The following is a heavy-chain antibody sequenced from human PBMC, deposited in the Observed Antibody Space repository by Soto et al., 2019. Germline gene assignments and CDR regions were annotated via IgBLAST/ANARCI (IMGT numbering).Heavy chain of an antibody. J-gene: IGHJ4*02. D-gene: IGHD3-10*01. Sequence: ASVKVSCKASGYTFTGYYMHWVRQAPGQGLEWMGWINPNSGGTNYAQKFQGRVTMTRDTSISTAYMELSRLRSGDTAVYYCARDMDYGSGSYYNPPGYWGQGTLVTVSS. V-gene: IGHV1-2*02. CDR3: ARDMDYGSGSYYNPPGY. CDR1: GYTFTGYY. CDR2: INPNSGGT.